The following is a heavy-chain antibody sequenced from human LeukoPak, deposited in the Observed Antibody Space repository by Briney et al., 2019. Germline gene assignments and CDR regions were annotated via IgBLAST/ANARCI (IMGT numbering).Heavy chain of an antibody. Sequence: GGSLRLSCAASGFTFSSYAMSWVRQAPGKGLEWVSAISGSGGSTYYADSVKGRFTISRDNAKNSLYLQMNSLRAEDTAVYYCARVARIAAYYYGMDVWGQGTTVTVSS. V-gene: IGHV3-23*01. J-gene: IGHJ6*02. CDR3: ARVARIAAYYYGMDV. D-gene: IGHD6-13*01. CDR1: GFTFSSYA. CDR2: ISGSGGST.